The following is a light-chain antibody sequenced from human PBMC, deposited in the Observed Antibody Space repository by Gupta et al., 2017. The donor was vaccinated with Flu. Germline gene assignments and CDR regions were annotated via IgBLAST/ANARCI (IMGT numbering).Light chain of an antibody. J-gene: IGLJ1*01. V-gene: IGLV2-14*01. Sequence: QSALTQPASVSGSPGQSITISCTGTSSDIGAYNFVSWYQQHPGKGPKLIIYEVNRRPSGVSYRFSGSKSGSTASLTISGLLSEDEADYYCSSYAISSTGVFGTGT. CDR1: SSDIGAYNF. CDR3: SSYAISSTGV. CDR2: EVN.